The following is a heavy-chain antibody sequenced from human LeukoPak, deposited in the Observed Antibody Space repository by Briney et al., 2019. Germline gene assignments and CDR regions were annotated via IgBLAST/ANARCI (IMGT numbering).Heavy chain of an antibody. CDR3: AICSSTSCYPGY. CDR1: GYTFTGYY. Sequence: ASVKVSCKASGYTFTGYYMHWVRQAPGQGLEWMGWINPNSGGTNYAQKFQGRVTMTRDTSISTAYMELSRLRSDDAAMYYCAICSSTSCYPGYWGQGTLVTVSS. V-gene: IGHV1-2*02. CDR2: INPNSGGT. D-gene: IGHD2-2*01. J-gene: IGHJ4*02.